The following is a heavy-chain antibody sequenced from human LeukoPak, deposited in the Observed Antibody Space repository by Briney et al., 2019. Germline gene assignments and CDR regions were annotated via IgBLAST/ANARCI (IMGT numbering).Heavy chain of an antibody. Sequence: SETLSLTCAVYGGSFSGYYWSWIRQPPGKGLEWIGEINHSGSTNYNPSLKSRVTISVDTSKNQFSLKLSSVTAADTAVYYCARSSGPYTRYYFDYWGQGTLVTVSS. CDR2: INHSGST. J-gene: IGHJ4*02. CDR3: ARSSGPYTRYYFDY. CDR1: GGSFSGYY. V-gene: IGHV4-34*01. D-gene: IGHD2-2*02.